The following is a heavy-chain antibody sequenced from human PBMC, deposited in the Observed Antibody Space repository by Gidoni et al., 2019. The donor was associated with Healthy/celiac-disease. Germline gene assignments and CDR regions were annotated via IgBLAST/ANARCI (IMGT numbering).Heavy chain of an antibody. V-gene: IGHV4-59*12. CDR1: GGSISSYY. Sequence: QVQLQESGPGLVKPSETLSLTCTVSGGSISSYYWRWIRQPPGKGLEWIGYIYYRGSTNYNPSLKSRVHIFVEPSKNPFLPKLSPVTPAEPAVYYCARAPSSSRYWTYFDYWGQGTLVTVSS. J-gene: IGHJ4*02. D-gene: IGHD6-13*01. CDR3: ARAPSSSRYWTYFDY. CDR2: IYYRGST.